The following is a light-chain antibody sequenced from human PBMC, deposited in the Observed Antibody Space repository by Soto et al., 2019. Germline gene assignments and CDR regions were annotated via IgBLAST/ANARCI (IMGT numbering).Light chain of an antibody. CDR1: QNIRTS. Sequence: DIQMTQSPSSLSASVGDRVTITCRASQNIRTSLNWYQQKQGKAPKLLIYAASNLQSGVPSRISGGGSGTDFTLIISSLPPGDFATYYCHQSYTTPFTFGPGTKVDIK. CDR2: AAS. CDR3: HQSYTTPFT. J-gene: IGKJ3*01. V-gene: IGKV1-39*01.